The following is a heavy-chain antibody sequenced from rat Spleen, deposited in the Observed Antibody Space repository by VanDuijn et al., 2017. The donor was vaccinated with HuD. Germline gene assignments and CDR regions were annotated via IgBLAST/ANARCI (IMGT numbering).Heavy chain of an antibody. CDR1: GFTFSNYY. V-gene: IGHV5-25*01. Sequence: EVQLVESDGGLVQPGRSLKLSCAASGFTFSNYYMAWVRQAPTKGLEWVASISTGGGNTYYRDSVKGRFTISRDNAKSTLYLQMDSLRSEDTATYYCASLVYYSSYMGDYWGQGVMVTVSS. D-gene: IGHD1-2*01. CDR2: ISTGGGNT. J-gene: IGHJ2*01. CDR3: ASLVYYSSYMGDY.